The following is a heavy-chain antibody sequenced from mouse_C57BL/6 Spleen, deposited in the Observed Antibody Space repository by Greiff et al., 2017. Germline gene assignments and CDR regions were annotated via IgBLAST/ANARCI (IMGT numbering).Heavy chain of an antibody. CDR2: IYPGSGNT. D-gene: IGHD2-1*01. V-gene: IGHV1-76*01. J-gene: IGHJ2*01. CDR3: SRSGGKSYFDY. CDR1: GYTFTDYY. Sequence: QVQLQQSGAELVRPGASVKLSCKASGYTFTDYYINWVKQRPGQGLEWIARIYPGSGNTYYNEKFKGKATLTAEKSSSTAYMQLSSLTSEDSAVYFWSRSGGKSYFDYWGQGTTLTVSS.